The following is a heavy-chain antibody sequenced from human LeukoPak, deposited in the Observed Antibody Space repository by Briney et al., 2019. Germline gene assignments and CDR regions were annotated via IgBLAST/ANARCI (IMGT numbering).Heavy chain of an antibody. V-gene: IGHV3-21*01. Sequence: GGSLRLSCAASGFTFSSYSMNWVRQAPGKGLEWVSSISSSSSYIYYADSVKGRFTISRDNAKNSLYLQMNSLRAEDTAVYYCARVAAAGTGYYYYMDVWGKGTTVTVSS. CDR2: ISSSSSYI. D-gene: IGHD6-13*01. CDR1: GFTFSSYS. CDR3: ARVAAAGTGYYYYMDV. J-gene: IGHJ6*03.